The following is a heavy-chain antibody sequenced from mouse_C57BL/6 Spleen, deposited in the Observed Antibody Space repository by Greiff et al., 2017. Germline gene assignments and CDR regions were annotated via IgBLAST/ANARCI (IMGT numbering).Heavy chain of an antibody. CDR2: INPNNGGT. J-gene: IGHJ1*03. Sequence: EVKLKQSGPELVKPGASVKISCKASGYTFTDYYMNWVKQSHGKSLEWIGDINPNNGGTSYNQKFKGKATLTVDKSSSTAYMELRSLTSEDSAVYYCARKENWDVGYFDVWGTGTTVTVSS. V-gene: IGHV1-26*01. CDR3: ARKENWDVGYFDV. D-gene: IGHD4-1*01. CDR1: GYTFTDYY.